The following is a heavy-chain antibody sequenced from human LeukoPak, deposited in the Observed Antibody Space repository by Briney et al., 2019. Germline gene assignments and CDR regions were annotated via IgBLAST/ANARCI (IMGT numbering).Heavy chain of an antibody. J-gene: IGHJ6*03. CDR2: ISSSSSYI. CDR3: ARGIAAAGNRFFGGYYMDV. CDR1: GFTFSSYS. Sequence: PGGSLRLSCAASGFTFSSYSINWVRQAPGKGLEWVSSISSSSSYIYYADSVKGRFTISRDNAKNSLYLQMNSLRAEDTAVYYCARGIAAAGNRFFGGYYMDVWGKGTTVTISS. D-gene: IGHD6-13*01. V-gene: IGHV3-21*04.